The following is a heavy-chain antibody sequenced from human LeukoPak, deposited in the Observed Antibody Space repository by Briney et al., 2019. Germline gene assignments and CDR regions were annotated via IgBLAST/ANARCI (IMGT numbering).Heavy chain of an antibody. CDR1: GSPISSGHY. V-gene: IGHV4-38-2*02. CDR3: ARASGSYNYFDP. D-gene: IGHD6-25*01. J-gene: IGHJ5*02. Sequence: PSETLSLTCTVSGSPISSGHYWAWIRQTPGQGLQWIGTIYHGGVTYYNPSLKGRVTVSVDTSKVQFYLKVNSVTAGDTAVYYCARASGSYNYFDPWGQGTLVTVSS. CDR2: IYHGGVT.